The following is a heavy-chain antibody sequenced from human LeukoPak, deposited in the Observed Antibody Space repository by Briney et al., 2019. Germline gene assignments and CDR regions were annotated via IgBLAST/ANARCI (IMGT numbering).Heavy chain of an antibody. D-gene: IGHD3-16*02. CDR2: INHSGST. Sequence: SETLSLTCAVYGGSFSGYYWSWIRQPPGKGLEWIGEINHSGSTNYNPSLKSRVTISVDTSKNQFPLNLSSVTAADTAVYYCARSLIMFAGVIAYDYWGQGTLVTVSS. CDR1: GGSFSGYY. V-gene: IGHV4-34*01. CDR3: ARSLIMFAGVIAYDY. J-gene: IGHJ4*02.